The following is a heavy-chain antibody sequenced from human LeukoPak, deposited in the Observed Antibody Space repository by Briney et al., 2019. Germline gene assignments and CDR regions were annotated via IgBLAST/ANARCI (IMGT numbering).Heavy chain of an antibody. CDR3: ARDLSRSFSMIRGLIQHREFDF. J-gene: IGHJ4*02. CDR1: GFTFTNYW. Sequence: GGSLRLSCAASGFTFTNYWMSWVRQAPGEGREGGANIKQDGSGEYYVDSVKGRFTISRDNARNSLYLQMDSLRAEDTAVYYCARDLSRSFSMIRGLIQHREFDFWGRGTLVTVSS. D-gene: IGHD3-10*01. V-gene: IGHV3-7*01. CDR2: IKQDGSGE.